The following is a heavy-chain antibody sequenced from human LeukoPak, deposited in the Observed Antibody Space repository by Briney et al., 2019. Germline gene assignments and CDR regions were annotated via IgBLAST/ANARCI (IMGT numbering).Heavy chain of an antibody. CDR1: GYTFTGYY. D-gene: IGHD3-10*01. CDR3: ARGGSGSYFSWLDP. J-gene: IGHJ5*02. V-gene: IGHV1-2*02. CDR2: INPNSGGT. Sequence: GAXVKVSCKASGYTFTGYYIHWVRQAPGQGLEWMGWINPNSGGTNYAQKFQGRVTMTRDRSISTAYMELSRLRSDDTAVYYCARGGSGSYFSWLDPWGQGTLVTVSS.